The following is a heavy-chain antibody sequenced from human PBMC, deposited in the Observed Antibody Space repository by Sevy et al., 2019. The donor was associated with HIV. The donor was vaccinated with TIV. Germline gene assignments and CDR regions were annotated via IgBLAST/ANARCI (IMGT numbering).Heavy chain of an antibody. D-gene: IGHD3-22*01. Sequence: ASVKVSCKVSGSTLTKLSMHWVRQVPGKGLEWMVSFDPEDGETIYARKFQGRVTMTEDTSTDTAYMVLSSLRSEDTAVYYCATKKDYYDSRGSPFDYWGQGTLVTVSS. V-gene: IGHV1-24*01. CDR1: GSTLTKLS. CDR2: FDPEDGET. CDR3: ATKKDYYDSRGSPFDY. J-gene: IGHJ4*02.